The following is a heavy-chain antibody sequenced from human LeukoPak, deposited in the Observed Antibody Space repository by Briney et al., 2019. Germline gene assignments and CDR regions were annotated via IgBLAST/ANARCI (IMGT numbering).Heavy chain of an antibody. D-gene: IGHD1-26*01. CDR3: AREAVGAIFDY. CDR1: GFTFSTYW. CDR2: IYSGGST. V-gene: IGHV3-53*01. Sequence: GGSLRLSCAASGFTFSTYWMSWVRQAPGKGLEWVSVIYSGGSTYYADSVKGRFTISRDNSKNTLYLQMNSLRAEDTAVYYCAREAVGAIFDYWGQGTLVTVSS. J-gene: IGHJ4*02.